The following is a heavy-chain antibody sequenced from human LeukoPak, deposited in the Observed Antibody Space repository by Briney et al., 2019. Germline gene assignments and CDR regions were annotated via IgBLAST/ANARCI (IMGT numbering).Heavy chain of an antibody. V-gene: IGHV1-69*13. CDR2: IIPIFGTA. J-gene: IGHJ6*02. CDR1: GGTFSSYA. Sequence: ASVKVSCKASGGTFSSYAISWVRQAPGQGLEWMGGIIPIFGTANYAQKFQGRVTITADESTSTAYMELCSLRSEDTAVYYCARDRGLTYYYDSSGFEYYGMDVWGQGTTVTVSS. D-gene: IGHD3-22*01. CDR3: ARDRGLTYYYDSSGFEYYGMDV.